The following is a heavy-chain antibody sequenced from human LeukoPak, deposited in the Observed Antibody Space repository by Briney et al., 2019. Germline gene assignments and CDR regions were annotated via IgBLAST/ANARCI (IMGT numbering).Heavy chain of an antibody. Sequence: ESLXXXCKGAGYRFNSYWIGWVRQMPGKGLEWMAIIYPGDSDTRYSPSFQGQVTISADKSISTAYLRWSSLKASDTAIYYCARLSGSYYSAFDIWGQGTMVSVSS. D-gene: IGHD1-26*01. CDR3: ARLSGSYYSAFDI. CDR1: GYRFNSYW. V-gene: IGHV5-51*01. CDR2: IYPGDSDT. J-gene: IGHJ3*02.